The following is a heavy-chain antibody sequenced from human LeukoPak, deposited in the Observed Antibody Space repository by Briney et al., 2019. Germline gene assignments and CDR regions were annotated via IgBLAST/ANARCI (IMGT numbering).Heavy chain of an antibody. CDR2: ISSSGSTI. Sequence: GGSLRLSCAASGFTFSSHEMNWVRQAPGKGVEGVSYISSSGSTIYYEDSVKGRFTISRDNAKNSLCLQMNSLRAEDTAVYYCARMDFSFYGYWGQGTLVTVSS. V-gene: IGHV3-48*03. CDR1: GFTFSSHE. J-gene: IGHJ4*02. CDR3: ARMDFSFYGY. D-gene: IGHD3/OR15-3a*01.